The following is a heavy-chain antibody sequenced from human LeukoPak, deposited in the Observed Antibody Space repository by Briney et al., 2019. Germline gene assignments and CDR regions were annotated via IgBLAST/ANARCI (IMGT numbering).Heavy chain of an antibody. D-gene: IGHD3-10*01. CDR2: ISSSSSYI. Sequence: GGSLRLSCAASGFTFGSYSMNWVRQAPGKGLEWVSSISSSSSYIYYADSVKGRFTISRDNAKNSLYLQMNSLRAEDTAVYYCARVGVRGVIYYYMDVWGKGTTVTVSS. V-gene: IGHV3-21*01. CDR1: GFTFGSYS. CDR3: ARVGVRGVIYYYMDV. J-gene: IGHJ6*03.